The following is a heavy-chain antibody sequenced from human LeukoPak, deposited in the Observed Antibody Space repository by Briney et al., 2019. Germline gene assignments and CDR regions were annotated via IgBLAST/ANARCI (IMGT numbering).Heavy chain of an antibody. CDR2: ISGSGAST. V-gene: IGHV3-23*01. CDR3: AKRPTTVTTFGRDY. D-gene: IGHD4-17*01. CDR1: GFTFDSFA. J-gene: IGHJ4*02. Sequence: GGSLRLSCAASGFTFDSFAMSWVRQAPGKGLEWLSAISGSGASTYYGDSVKGRFTISRDNSRDTLYLQMDSLRAEDTAVYYCAKRPTTVTTFGRDYWGQGTLVSVSS.